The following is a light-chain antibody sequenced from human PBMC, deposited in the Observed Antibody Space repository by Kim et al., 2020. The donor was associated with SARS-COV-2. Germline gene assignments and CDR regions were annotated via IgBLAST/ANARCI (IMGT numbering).Light chain of an antibody. CDR3: QQYNSYST. Sequence: SASVGDRVTITCRASQNIRTWLAWYKQKPGKAPKVLIYKAYSLESGVPLRFRGSGSGTEFTLTISSLQPDDFATYYCQQYNSYSTFGQGTKVDIK. J-gene: IGKJ1*01. CDR1: QNIRTW. CDR2: KAY. V-gene: IGKV1-5*03.